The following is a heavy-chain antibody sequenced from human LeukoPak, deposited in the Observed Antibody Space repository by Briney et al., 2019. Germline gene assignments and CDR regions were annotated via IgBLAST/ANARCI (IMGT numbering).Heavy chain of an antibody. CDR3: ARYYSGDYYSTFDY. CDR1: GFTFSSYW. Sequence: GGSLRLSCAASGFTFSSYWMHWVRQAPGKGPVWVSRINAHGSSTNYADSVKGRFTISRDNAKNMVYLQMNSLSAEDTAVYYCARYYSGDYYSTFDYWGQGTLVTASA. CDR2: INAHGSST. D-gene: IGHD1-26*01. J-gene: IGHJ4*02. V-gene: IGHV3-74*01.